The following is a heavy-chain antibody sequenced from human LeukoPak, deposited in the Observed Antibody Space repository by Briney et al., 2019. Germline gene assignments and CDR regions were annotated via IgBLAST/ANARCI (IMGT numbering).Heavy chain of an antibody. V-gene: IGHV3-74*01. D-gene: IGHD6-25*01. Sequence: GGSLRLSCAASGFNFPPYWMHWVRQAPGKGLVWVSRVSYDGLTTAYAESVKGRFTISRGNARNTVDLQMNSLRAEDTAVYYCARESAAAGDWFFDLWGRGSLVIVSS. J-gene: IGHJ2*01. CDR1: GFNFPPYW. CDR2: VSYDGLTT. CDR3: ARESAAAGDWFFDL.